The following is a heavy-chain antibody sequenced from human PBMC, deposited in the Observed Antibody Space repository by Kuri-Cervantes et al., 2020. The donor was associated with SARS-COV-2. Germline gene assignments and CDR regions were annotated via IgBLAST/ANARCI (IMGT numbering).Heavy chain of an antibody. CDR3: ARQLALDPFDY. CDR2: ISYDGSNK. CDR1: GFTFSSYA. J-gene: IGHJ4*02. Sequence: GESLKISCAASGFTFSSYAMHWVRQAPGKGLEWVAVISYDGSNKYYADSVKGRFTISRDNGRNSLYLQMNSLRAEDTAVYYCARQLALDPFDYWGQGTLVTVSS. D-gene: IGHD6-6*01. V-gene: IGHV3-30-3*01.